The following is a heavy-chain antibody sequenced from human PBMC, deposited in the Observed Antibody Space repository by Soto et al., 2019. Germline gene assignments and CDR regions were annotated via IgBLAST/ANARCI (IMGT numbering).Heavy chain of an antibody. Sequence: SETLSLTCTVSGGSISSCYWSWIRQPPGKGLEWLAYIYDDGSANYTPSLKSRATISLDMSKNQFSLKLTSVTAADTAVYYCARDKYCSGGSCRKNWFDPWGQGTLVTVSS. CDR1: GGSISSCY. D-gene: IGHD2-15*01. CDR2: IYDDGSA. V-gene: IGHV4-59*01. CDR3: ARDKYCSGGSCRKNWFDP. J-gene: IGHJ5*02.